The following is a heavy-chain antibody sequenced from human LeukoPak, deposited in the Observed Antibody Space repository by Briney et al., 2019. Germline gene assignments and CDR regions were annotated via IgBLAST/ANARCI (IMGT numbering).Heavy chain of an antibody. V-gene: IGHV3-15*01. D-gene: IGHD6-19*01. Sequence: PGGSLRLSCAASGFTFSNAWMSWVRQAPGKGLEGVGRIKSKTDGGTTDYAAPVKGRFTISRDDSKNTLYLQMNSLKTEDTAVYYCTTDPPNWNSPFDSGWYEDWGQGTLVTVSS. CDR2: IKSKTDGGTT. CDR1: GFTFSNAW. J-gene: IGHJ4*02. CDR3: TTDPPNWNSPFDSGWYED.